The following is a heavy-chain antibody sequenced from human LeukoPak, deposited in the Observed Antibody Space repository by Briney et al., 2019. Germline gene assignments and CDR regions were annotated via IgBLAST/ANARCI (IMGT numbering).Heavy chain of an antibody. Sequence: KPSETLSLTCTVSGGSISSYYWSWIRQPPGKGLEWIGYIYYSGSTNYNPSLKSRVTISVDTSKNQFSLKLSSVTAADTAVYYCATTTRYYYGMDVWGQGTTVTVSS. D-gene: IGHD4-11*01. CDR1: GGSISSYY. V-gene: IGHV4-59*01. J-gene: IGHJ6*02. CDR2: IYYSGST. CDR3: ATTTRYYYGMDV.